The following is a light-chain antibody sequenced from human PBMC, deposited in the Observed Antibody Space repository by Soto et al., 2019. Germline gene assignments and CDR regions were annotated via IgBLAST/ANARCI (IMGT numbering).Light chain of an antibody. CDR2: WAS. J-gene: IGKJ2*01. Sequence: DIVLTQSPDSLPVSLGERATINCKSNQTVLYNSNNKNYLAWYQQKLGQPPKLLIYWASTRESGVPDRFSGSGSGTVFSLTISSLQAEDVAVYYCQQFYRIPYTVGQGTKLE. V-gene: IGKV4-1*01. CDR3: QQFYRIPYT. CDR1: QTVLYNSNNKNY.